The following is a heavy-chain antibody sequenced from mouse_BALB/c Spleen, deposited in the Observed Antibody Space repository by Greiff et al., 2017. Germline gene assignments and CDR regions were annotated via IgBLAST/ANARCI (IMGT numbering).Heavy chain of an antibody. Sequence: DVKLVESGGGLVQPGGSLKLSCAASGFDFSRYWMSWVRQAPGKGLEWIGEINPDSSTINYTPSLKDKFIISRDNAKNTLYLQMSSLKSEDTAMYYCTREPGNYAMDYWGQGTSVTVSS. V-gene: IGHV4-1*02. D-gene: IGHD1-1*02. CDR2: INPDSSTI. J-gene: IGHJ4*01. CDR3: TREPGNYAMDY. CDR1: GFDFSRYW.